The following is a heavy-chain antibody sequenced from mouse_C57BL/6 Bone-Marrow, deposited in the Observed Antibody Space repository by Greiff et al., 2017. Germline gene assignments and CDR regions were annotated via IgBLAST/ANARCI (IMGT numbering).Heavy chain of an antibody. CDR1: GFTFSDYG. D-gene: IGHD2-3*01. CDR2: ISSGSSTI. V-gene: IGHV5-17*01. J-gene: IGHJ2*01. Sequence: DVKLQESGGGLVKPGGSLKLSCAASGFTFSDYGMHWVRQAPEKGLEWVAYISSGSSTIYYADTVKGRFTISRDNAKNTLFLRMTSLRSEDTAMYYCARSEGYLDYFDYWGQGTTLTVSS. CDR3: ARSEGYLDYFDY.